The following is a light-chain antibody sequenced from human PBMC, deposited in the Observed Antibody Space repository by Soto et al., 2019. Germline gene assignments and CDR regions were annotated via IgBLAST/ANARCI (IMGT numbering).Light chain of an antibody. V-gene: IGKV1-39*01. Sequence: DIQMTQSPSSLSASVGDRVTITCRASQSISSYLNWYQQKPGKAPKLLIYAASSLQSGVPSRFSGNGSGTDFTLTISSLQPEDFATYYCQQSYSTPFTFGAGTKVDIK. CDR2: AAS. CDR1: QSISSY. CDR3: QQSYSTPFT. J-gene: IGKJ3*01.